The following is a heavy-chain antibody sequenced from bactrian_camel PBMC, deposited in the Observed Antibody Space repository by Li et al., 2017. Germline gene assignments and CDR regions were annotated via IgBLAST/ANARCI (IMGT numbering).Heavy chain of an antibody. Sequence: QPGGSLRLSCAASGFTFSSYWMYWVRQVSGKGLEWVSAVNSGGSTPYYLDSVKGRFTISRDNAKNTVALQMNSLKSEDTALYYCAATGDSWGGDFGHWGQGTQVTVS. CDR3: AATGDSWGGDFGH. V-gene: IGHV3S25*01. CDR2: VNSGGSTP. D-gene: IGHD5*01. J-gene: IGHJ6*01. CDR1: GFTFSSYW.